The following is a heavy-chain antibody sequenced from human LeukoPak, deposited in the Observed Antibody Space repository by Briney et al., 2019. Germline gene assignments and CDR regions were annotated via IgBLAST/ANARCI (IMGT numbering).Heavy chain of an antibody. CDR2: ISSSGSTI. CDR3: ARDWDWGSFDY. CDR1: GFTFSSYE. D-gene: IGHD3/OR15-3a*01. V-gene: IGHV3-48*03. J-gene: IGHJ4*02. Sequence: GGSLRLSCAASGFTFSSYEMNWVRQAPGKGLEWVSYISSSGSTIYYADSVKGRFTISRDNAKNSLYLQMNSLRAEDTAVYYCARDWDWGSFDYWGQGTLVPVPP.